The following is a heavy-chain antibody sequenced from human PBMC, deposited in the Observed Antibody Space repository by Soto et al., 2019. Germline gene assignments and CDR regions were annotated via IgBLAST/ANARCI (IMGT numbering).Heavy chain of an antibody. CDR2: IKSKTDGGTT. CDR1: GFTFSNAW. CDR3: TTGYYDFWSGYYTGYFDY. V-gene: IGHV3-15*01. Sequence: PGGSLRLSCAASGFTFSNAWMSWVRQAPGKGLEWVGRIKSKTDGGTTDYAAPVKGRFTISRDDSKNTLYLQMNSLKTEDTAVYYCTTGYYDFWSGYYTGYFDYWGQGTLVTVSS. D-gene: IGHD3-3*01. J-gene: IGHJ4*02.